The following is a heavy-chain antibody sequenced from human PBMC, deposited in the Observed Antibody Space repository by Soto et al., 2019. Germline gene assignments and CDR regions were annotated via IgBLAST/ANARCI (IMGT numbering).Heavy chain of an antibody. Sequence: QITLKESGPTLVKPTQTLTLTCTFSGFSLSTSGEGVGWIRQPPGKALEWLALIYWDDDKRYSPSLKSRLTSTKDTSKIQVVLTMTNMDPVDTATYYCAHSLYDYVWGTNWFDPWGQGTLVTVSS. J-gene: IGHJ5*02. V-gene: IGHV2-5*02. D-gene: IGHD3-16*01. CDR1: GFSLSTSGEG. CDR3: AHSLYDYVWGTNWFDP. CDR2: IYWDDDK.